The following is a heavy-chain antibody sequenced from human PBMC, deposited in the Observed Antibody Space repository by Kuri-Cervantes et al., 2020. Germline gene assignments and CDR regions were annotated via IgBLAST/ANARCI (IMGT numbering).Heavy chain of an antibody. V-gene: IGHV4-34*01. J-gene: IGHJ6*02. CDR3: ARDQRYYDILTGYYYYGMDV. Sequence: SQTLSLTCAVYGGSFSGYYWSWIRQPPGKGLEWIGEINHSGSTNYNPSLKSRVTISVDTSKNQFSLKLSSVTAADTAVYYCARDQRYYDILTGYYYYGMDVWGQGTTVTVSS. CDR2: INHSGST. CDR1: GGSFSGYY. D-gene: IGHD3-9*01.